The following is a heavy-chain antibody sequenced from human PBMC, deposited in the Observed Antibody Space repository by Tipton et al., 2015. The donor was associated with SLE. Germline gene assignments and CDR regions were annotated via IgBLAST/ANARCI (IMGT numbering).Heavy chain of an antibody. Sequence: TLSLTCTVSGGSISSYYWSWIRQPPGKGLEWIGYIYYSGSTNYNPSLKSRVTISVDTPKNQFSLKLSSVTAADTAVYYCARRLGSSGFDYWGRGTLVTVSS. CDR3: ARRLGSSGFDY. CDR1: GGSISSYY. J-gene: IGHJ4*02. V-gene: IGHV4-59*08. CDR2: IYYSGST. D-gene: IGHD3-22*01.